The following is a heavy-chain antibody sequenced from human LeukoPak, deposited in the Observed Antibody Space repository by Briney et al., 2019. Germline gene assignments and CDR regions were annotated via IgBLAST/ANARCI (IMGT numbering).Heavy chain of an antibody. CDR1: GFTFGTYA. J-gene: IGHJ4*01. CDR3: AKDVSGVAEGVDL. CDR2: ISSSSSTI. D-gene: IGHD3-10*01. V-gene: IGHV3-48*04. Sequence: GGSLRLSCAASGFTFGTYAMNWVRQAPGKGLEWVSYISSSSSTIYFPDSVKGRFTISRDNTRNSLFLQMEGLRVDDTAVYFCAKDVSGVAEGVDLWGQGTLVTVSS.